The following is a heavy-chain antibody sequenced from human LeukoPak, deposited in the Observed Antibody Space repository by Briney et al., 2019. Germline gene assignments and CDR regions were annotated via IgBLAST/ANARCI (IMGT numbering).Heavy chain of an antibody. CDR2: IYYSGST. J-gene: IGHJ4*02. Sequence: SETLSLTCTVSGGSISSYYWGWIRQPPGKGLEWIGSIYYSGSTYYNPSLKSRVTISVDTSKNQFSLKLSSVTAADTAVYYCARHLVPPSPTFDYWGQGTLVTVSS. CDR3: ARHLVPPSPTFDY. D-gene: IGHD6-13*01. V-gene: IGHV4-39*01. CDR1: GGSISSYY.